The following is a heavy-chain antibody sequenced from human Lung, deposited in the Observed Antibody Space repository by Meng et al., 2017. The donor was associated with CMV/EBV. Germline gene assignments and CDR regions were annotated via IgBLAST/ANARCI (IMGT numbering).Heavy chain of an antibody. Sequence: VQLQQSGPGLVKPSHTLSLTCAIAGDIVSSNSAAWHWIRQSPSRGLEWLGRTYYRSKWYHEYAVSVKSRITISPDTPKNQFSLQLNSMTPEDTAVYYCARGINGGCGDWGQGTLVTVSS. J-gene: IGHJ4*02. V-gene: IGHV6-1*01. D-gene: IGHD4-23*01. CDR2: TYYRSKWYH. CDR1: GDIVSSNSAA. CDR3: ARGINGGCGD.